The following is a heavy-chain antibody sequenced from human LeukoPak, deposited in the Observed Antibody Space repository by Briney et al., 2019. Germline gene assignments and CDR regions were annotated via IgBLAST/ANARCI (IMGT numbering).Heavy chain of an antibody. CDR2: IYSSGST. Sequence: SETLSLTCTVSGYSISTGYYWSWIRQPAGKGLEWIGRIYSSGSTNYNPSLKSRVTMSVDTSKNQFSLKLSSVTAADTAVYYCASWNSDYSFDYWGQGTLVTVSS. V-gene: IGHV4-4*07. J-gene: IGHJ4*02. D-gene: IGHD1-7*01. CDR1: GYSISTGYY. CDR3: ASWNSDYSFDY.